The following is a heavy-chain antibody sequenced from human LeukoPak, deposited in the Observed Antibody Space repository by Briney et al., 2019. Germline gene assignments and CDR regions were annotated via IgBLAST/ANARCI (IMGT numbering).Heavy chain of an antibody. Sequence: GESLKISCKNSGYSFTTYWIGWVRQMPGKGLEWMGVIYPGDSDTRYSPSFQGQVTISADKSISTAYLQWSSLKASDTAMYYCARRWELLGTIDYWGQGTLVTVSS. CDR1: GYSFTTYW. CDR2: IYPGDSDT. V-gene: IGHV5-51*01. CDR3: ARRWELLGTIDY. D-gene: IGHD1-26*01. J-gene: IGHJ4*02.